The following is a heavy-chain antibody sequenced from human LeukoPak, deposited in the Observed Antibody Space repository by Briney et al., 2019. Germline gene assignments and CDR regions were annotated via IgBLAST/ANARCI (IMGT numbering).Heavy chain of an antibody. CDR3: ARLPTIAAAGPY. CDR1: GGSISSSSYY. CDR2: IYYSGST. V-gene: IGHV4-39*01. Sequence: SETLSLTCTVSGGSISSSSYYWGWIRQPPGKGLEWIGSIYYSGSTYYNPSLKSRVNISVDTSKNQFSLKLSSVTAADTAVYYCARLPTIAAAGPYWGQGTLVTVSS. J-gene: IGHJ4*02. D-gene: IGHD6-13*01.